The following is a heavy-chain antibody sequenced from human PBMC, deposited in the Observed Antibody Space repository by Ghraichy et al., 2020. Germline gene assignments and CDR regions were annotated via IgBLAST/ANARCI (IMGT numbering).Heavy chain of an antibody. J-gene: IGHJ4*02. V-gene: IGHV3-7*02. CDR2: IKQDASEK. CDR3: AGGGGYLMEH. D-gene: IGHD6-25*01. CDR1: GLTFSGYW. Sequence: LSLTCAASGLTFSGYWMNWVRQGPGKGLEWVAIIKQDASEKHYVDSVRGRFTISRDNAKKTLYLQMNSLRVEATAVYYCAGGGGYLMEHWGQGTLVTVSS.